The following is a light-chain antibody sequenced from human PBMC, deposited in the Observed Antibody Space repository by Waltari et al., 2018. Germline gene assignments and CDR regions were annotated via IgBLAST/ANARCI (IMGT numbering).Light chain of an antibody. Sequence: QSALTQPRSVSGSPGQSVTISCTGTSSDVGAYNYVFLYQQHPGKAPKLILYDVTERPAGVPERCSGSKSGNTASLTISGLQAEDEADYYCCSYAGIYTPYVFGTETKVTVL. V-gene: IGLV2-11*01. CDR3: CSYAGIYTPYV. CDR1: SSDVGAYNY. CDR2: DVT. J-gene: IGLJ1*01.